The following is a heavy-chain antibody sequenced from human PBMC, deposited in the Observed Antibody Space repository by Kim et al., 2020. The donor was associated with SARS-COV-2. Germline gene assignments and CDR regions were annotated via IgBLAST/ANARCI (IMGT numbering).Heavy chain of an antibody. Sequence: GGSLRLSCAASGFTFDDYSMHWVRQAPGKCLEWVSLISGEGDSTYYADSVKGRFTISRDNSKNSLYLQMSSLTTEDSALYFCAKKALRVRSHGSYFDYWGQGTLVTVSS. CDR1: GFTFDDYS. CDR3: AKKALRVRSHGSYFDY. J-gene: IGHJ4*02. D-gene: IGHD1-26*01. CDR2: ISGEGDST. V-gene: IGHV3-43*02.